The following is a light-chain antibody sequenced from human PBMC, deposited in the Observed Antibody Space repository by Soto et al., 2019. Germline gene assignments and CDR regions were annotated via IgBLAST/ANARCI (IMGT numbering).Light chain of an antibody. CDR2: DAA. J-gene: IGKJ3*01. CDR3: PNRSNCPLT. Sequence: EIVLTQSPATLSLSPGESATLSCRASQGIGRYLAWFQQKPGQAPRLLIYDAANRATGIPARFSDSGSGKDFTLTISSLQPKDFAVYYCPNRSNCPLTFGTGTKVEVK. CDR1: QGIGRY. V-gene: IGKV3-11*01.